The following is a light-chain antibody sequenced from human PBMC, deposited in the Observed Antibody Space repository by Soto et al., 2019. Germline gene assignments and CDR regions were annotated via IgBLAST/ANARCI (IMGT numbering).Light chain of an antibody. V-gene: IGKV3-20*01. CDR3: QHYGSPPPYT. Sequence: EVVLTQSPGTLSLSPGERATLSSRASQGVSNNYFAWYQQKPGQAPRLLIFGSSDRATGIPDRFSGSGSGTDFPLTISRLEPEDFAVYYCQHYGSPPPYTFGQGTKLEIK. CDR1: QGVSNNY. J-gene: IGKJ2*01. CDR2: GSS.